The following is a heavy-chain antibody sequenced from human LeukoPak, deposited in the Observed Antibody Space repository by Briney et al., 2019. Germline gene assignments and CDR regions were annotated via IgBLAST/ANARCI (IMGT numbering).Heavy chain of an antibody. D-gene: IGHD3-3*01. J-gene: IGHJ4*02. CDR2: LYGGGSA. CDR1: GFSVSSNY. V-gene: IGHV3-53*01. CDR3: ARFKFRGAIFGEAPQYFDY. Sequence: GGSLRLSCAASGFSVSSNYMDWVRQAPGKGLEWVSVLYGGGSADYADPVKGRLTISRDNYKNTLYLQMNSLRAEDTAVYYCARFKFRGAIFGEAPQYFDYWGQGTLVTVSS.